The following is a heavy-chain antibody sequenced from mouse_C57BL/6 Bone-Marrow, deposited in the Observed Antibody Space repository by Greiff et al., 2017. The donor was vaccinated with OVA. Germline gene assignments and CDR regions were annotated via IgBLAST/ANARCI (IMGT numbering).Heavy chain of an antibody. V-gene: IGHV14-4*01. CDR1: GFNITDDY. J-gene: IGHJ3*01. Sequence: EVKLQQSGAELVRPGASVKLSCTASGFNITDDYMHWVKQRPEQGLEWIGWIDPENGDTEYASKFQGKATITADTSSNTAYLQLSSLTSEDTAVYYCTTDYSNYAWFAYWGQGTLVTVSA. D-gene: IGHD2-5*01. CDR2: IDPENGDT. CDR3: TTDYSNYAWFAY.